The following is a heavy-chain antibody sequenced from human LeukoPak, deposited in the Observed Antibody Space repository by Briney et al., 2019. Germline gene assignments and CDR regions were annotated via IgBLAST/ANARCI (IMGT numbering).Heavy chain of an antibody. CDR2: FDPEDGET. D-gene: IGHD6-6*01. CDR3: ARETQLGSHFDY. V-gene: IGHV1-24*01. Sequence: ASVKVSCKVSGYTLTELSMHWVRQAPGKGLEWMGGFDPEDGETIYAQKFQGRVTMTEDTSTDTAYMELSSLRAEDTAVYYCARETQLGSHFDYWGQGTLVTVSS. J-gene: IGHJ4*02. CDR1: GYTLTELS.